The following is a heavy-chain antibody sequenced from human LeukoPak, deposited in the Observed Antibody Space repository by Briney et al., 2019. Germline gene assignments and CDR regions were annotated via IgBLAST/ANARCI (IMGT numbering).Heavy chain of an antibody. CDR2: ISSSGGST. CDR3: ANGYSGSPGPFDY. J-gene: IGHJ4*02. Sequence: PGGSLRLSCAASGFTFSDYYMSWIRQAPGKGLEWVSAISSSGGSTYYADSVKGRFTISRDNSKNTLYLQMNSLRAEDTAVYYCANGYSGSPGPFDYWGQGTLVTVSS. CDR1: GFTFSDYY. V-gene: IGHV3-23*01. D-gene: IGHD1-26*01.